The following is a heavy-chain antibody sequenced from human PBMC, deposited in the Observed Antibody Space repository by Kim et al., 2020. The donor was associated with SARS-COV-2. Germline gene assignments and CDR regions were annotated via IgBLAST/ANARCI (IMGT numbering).Heavy chain of an antibody. D-gene: IGHD3-3*01. CDR3: AKGGGFWSGYWLDY. Sequence: DDVTGRFTISRDNIQNDLYLQMNRLRTEDTALYYCAKGGGFWSGYWLDYWGQGTLVTVSS. J-gene: IGHJ4*02. V-gene: IGHV3-43*01.